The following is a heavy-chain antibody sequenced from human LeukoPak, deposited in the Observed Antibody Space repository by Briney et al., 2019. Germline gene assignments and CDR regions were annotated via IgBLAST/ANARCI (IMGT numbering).Heavy chain of an antibody. V-gene: IGHV3-7*01. CDR1: GFTFRNYW. Sequence: PGGSLRLSCVASGFTFRNYWMTWVRQAPGKRPEWVANIKQDGSDIHYVDSVKGRFTISRDNAKNSLYLQMNSLRAEDTAVYYCARLHVDIVATTSYYFDYWGQGTLVTVSS. CDR3: ARLHVDIVATTSYYFDY. J-gene: IGHJ4*02. D-gene: IGHD5-12*01. CDR2: IKQDGSDI.